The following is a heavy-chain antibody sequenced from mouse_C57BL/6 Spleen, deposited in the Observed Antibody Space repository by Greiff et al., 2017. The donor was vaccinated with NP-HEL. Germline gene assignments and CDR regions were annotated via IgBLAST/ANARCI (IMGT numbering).Heavy chain of an antibody. D-gene: IGHD1-1*01. CDR3: ARWYYGSSPWFAY. V-gene: IGHV1-55*01. CDR1: GYTFTSYW. J-gene: IGHJ3*01. CDR2: IYPGSGST. Sequence: QVQLKQSGAELVKPGASVKMSCKASGYTFTSYWITWVKQRPGQGLEWIGDIYPGSGSTNYNEKFKSKATLTVDTSSSTAYMQLSSLTSEDSAVYYCARWYYGSSPWFAYWGQGTLVTVSA.